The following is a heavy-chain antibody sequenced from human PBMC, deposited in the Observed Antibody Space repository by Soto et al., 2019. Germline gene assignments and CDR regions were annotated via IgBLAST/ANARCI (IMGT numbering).Heavy chain of an antibody. Sequence: GGSLRLSCAASGSTVSSNYMSWVRQAPGKGLEWVSIIYSGGSTHYADSVKGRFTISRDNSKNTLYLQMNSLRAEDTAVYYCARGGGGSFAFDYWGQGTLVTVSS. CDR2: IYSGGST. CDR3: ARGGGGSFAFDY. V-gene: IGHV3-66*01. CDR1: GSTVSSNY. D-gene: IGHD2-15*01. J-gene: IGHJ4*02.